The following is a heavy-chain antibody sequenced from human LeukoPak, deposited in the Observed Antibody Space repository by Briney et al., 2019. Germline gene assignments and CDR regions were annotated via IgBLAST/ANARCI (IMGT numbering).Heavy chain of an antibody. D-gene: IGHD4-17*01. V-gene: IGHV4-34*01. J-gene: IGHJ5*02. Sequence: SETLSLTCAVYGGSFSGYYWSWIRQPPGKGLEWIGEINHSGSTNYNPSLKSRVTISVDTSKNQFSLELSSVTAADTTVYYCARGRSQITTVTKFGWSDPWGQGTLVTVSS. CDR1: GGSFSGYY. CDR2: INHSGST. CDR3: ARGRSQITTVTKFGWSDP.